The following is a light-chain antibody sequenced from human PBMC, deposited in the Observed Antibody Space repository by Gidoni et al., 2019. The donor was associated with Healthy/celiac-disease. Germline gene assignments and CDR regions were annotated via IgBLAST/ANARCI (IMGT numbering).Light chain of an antibody. CDR2: GAS. J-gene: IGKJ1*01. Sequence: ELVMTQSPATLSVSPGERATLTCRASQSVSSNLTWYQQKHGQAPRLLIYGASTRATGIPARFSSSGSGTDFTLTISSLQSEDFAVYYCQQYNNWPRTFXQXTKVEIK. V-gene: IGKV3D-15*01. CDR3: QQYNNWPRT. CDR1: QSVSSN.